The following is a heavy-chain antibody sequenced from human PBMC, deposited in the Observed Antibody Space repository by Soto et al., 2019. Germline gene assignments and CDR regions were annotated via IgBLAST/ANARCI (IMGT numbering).Heavy chain of an antibody. J-gene: IGHJ4*02. CDR3: ARDHGGATTFFDY. CDR1: GYTFTSYY. CDR2: INPSGGST. D-gene: IGHD1-26*01. V-gene: IGHV1-46*01. Sequence: QVQLVQSGAEVKKPGASVKVSCKASGYTFTSYYMHWVRQAPGQGLEWMGKINPSGGSTSYAQKFQVRVTMTRDTSTSTVYMELSSLRSEETAVYYCARDHGGATTFFDYWGQGTLVTVSS.